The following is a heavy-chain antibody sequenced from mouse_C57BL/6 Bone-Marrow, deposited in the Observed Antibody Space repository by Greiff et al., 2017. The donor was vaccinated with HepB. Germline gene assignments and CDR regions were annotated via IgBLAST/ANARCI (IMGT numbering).Heavy chain of an antibody. J-gene: IGHJ1*03. V-gene: IGHV1-80*01. CDR3: ARKDYYGSSVWYFDV. CDR2: IYPGDGDT. CDR1: GYAFSSYW. Sequence: QVQLQQSGAELVKPGASVKISCKASGYAFSSYWMNWVKQRPGKGLEWIGQIYPGDGDTNYNGKFKGKATLTADKSSSTAYMQLSSLTSEDSAVYFCARKDYYGSSVWYFDVWGTGTTVTVSS. D-gene: IGHD1-1*01.